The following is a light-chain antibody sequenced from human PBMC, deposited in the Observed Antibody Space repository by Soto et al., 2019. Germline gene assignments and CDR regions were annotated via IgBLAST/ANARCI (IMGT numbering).Light chain of an antibody. CDR3: QQYDTSPGT. Sequence: EILLTQFPATLSLSPGERATLSCRASQRIPTGFLAWFQQKAGQAPRLLLYASSTRATGIPDRFTGSGSGTYFTLTISRLEPEYVAVYYYQQYDTSPGTFGQGTKLEI. V-gene: IGKV3-20*01. J-gene: IGKJ2*02. CDR1: QRIPTGF. CDR2: ASS.